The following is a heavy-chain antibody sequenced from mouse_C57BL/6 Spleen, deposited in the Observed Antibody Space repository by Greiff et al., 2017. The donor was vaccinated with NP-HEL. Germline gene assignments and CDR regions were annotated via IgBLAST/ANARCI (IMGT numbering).Heavy chain of an antibody. D-gene: IGHD2-4*01. CDR3: ARGGMITTRDYYAMDY. V-gene: IGHV1-69*01. Sequence: QVQLKQPGAELVMPGASVKLSCKASGYTFTSYWMHWVKQRPGQGLEWIGEIDPSDSYTNYNQKFKGKSTLTVDKSSSTAYMQLSSLTSEDSAVYYCARGGMITTRDYYAMDYWGQGTSVTVSS. J-gene: IGHJ4*01. CDR1: GYTFTSYW. CDR2: IDPSDSYT.